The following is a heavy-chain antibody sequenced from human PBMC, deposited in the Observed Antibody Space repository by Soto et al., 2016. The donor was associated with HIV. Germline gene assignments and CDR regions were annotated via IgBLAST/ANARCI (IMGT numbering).Heavy chain of an antibody. J-gene: IGHJ4*02. CDR3: TRDQKSFGLRFLEWLKY. CDR1: GFTFGDYA. CDR2: IRSKAYGGTT. V-gene: IGHV3-49*04. Sequence: EVQLVESGGGLVQPGRSLRLSCTTSGFTFGDYAMSWVRQAPGKGLEWVGFIRSKAYGGTTEYAASVKGRFIISRDDSKSIAYLQMNSLKTEDTAVYYCTRDQKSFGLRFLEWLKYWGQGTLVTVSS. D-gene: IGHD3-3*01.